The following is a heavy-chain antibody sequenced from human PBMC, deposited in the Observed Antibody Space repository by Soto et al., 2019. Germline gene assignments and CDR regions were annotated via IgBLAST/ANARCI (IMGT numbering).Heavy chain of an antibody. J-gene: IGHJ4*02. CDR1: GGSISSGGYY. D-gene: IGHD5-12*01. CDR3: ARSQDSGYDFGRDFDY. Sequence: PSETLSLTCTVSGGSISSGGYYWSWIRQHPGKGLEWIGYIYYSGSTYYNPSLKSRVTISVDTSKNQFSLKLSSVTAADTAVYYCARSQDSGYDFGRDFDYWGQGTLVTVSS. CDR2: IYYSGST. V-gene: IGHV4-31*03.